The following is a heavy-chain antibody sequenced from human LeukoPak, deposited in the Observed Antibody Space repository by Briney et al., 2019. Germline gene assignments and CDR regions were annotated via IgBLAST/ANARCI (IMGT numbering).Heavy chain of an antibody. V-gene: IGHV1-46*02. CDR1: GYTFNNYY. CDR2: INPSGGST. CDR3: ARDVAERPGPEDYFDY. D-gene: IGHD1-1*01. Sequence: ASVKVSCKAYGYTFNNYYLHWLRQAPGQGPEWMGIINPSGGSTNYAEKFQGRVTMTRDMSTSTVYMELSSLRYEDTAAYYCARDVAERPGPEDYFDYWGQGTLVTVSS. J-gene: IGHJ4*02.